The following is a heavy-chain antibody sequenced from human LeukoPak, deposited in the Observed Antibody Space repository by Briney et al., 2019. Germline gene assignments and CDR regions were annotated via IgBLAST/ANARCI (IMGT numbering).Heavy chain of an antibody. CDR1: GGSISSYY. Sequence: SETLSLTCTVSGGSISSYYWSWIRQPPGKGLEWIGYIYYSGSTNYNPSLKSRVTISVDPSKNQFSLKLSSVTAADTAVYYCAREVVVVAAGNWFDPWGQGTLVTVSS. CDR3: AREVVVVAAGNWFDP. V-gene: IGHV4-59*01. D-gene: IGHD2-15*01. J-gene: IGHJ5*02. CDR2: IYYSGST.